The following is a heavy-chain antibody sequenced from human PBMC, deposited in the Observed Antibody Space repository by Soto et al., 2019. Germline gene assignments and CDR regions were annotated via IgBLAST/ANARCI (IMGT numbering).Heavy chain of an antibody. D-gene: IGHD6-13*01. CDR1: GFTVSSNY. Sequence: EVQLVETGGGLIQPGGSLRLSCAASGFTVSSNYMSWVRQAPGKGLEWVSVIYSGGSTYYADSVKGRFTISRDNSKNTLYLQMNSLRADDTAVYYCASTGSAGIAAAGTYYYYGMDVWGQGTTVTVSS. CDR2: IYSGGST. V-gene: IGHV3-53*02. J-gene: IGHJ6*02. CDR3: ASTGSAGIAAAGTYYYYGMDV.